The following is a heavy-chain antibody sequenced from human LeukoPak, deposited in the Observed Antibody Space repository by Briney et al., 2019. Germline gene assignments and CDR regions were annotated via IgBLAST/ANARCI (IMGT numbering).Heavy chain of an antibody. CDR3: ARAELRDCSSTSCYGRLDAFDI. CDR1: GGSFSGYY. Sequence: SETLSLTCAVYGGSFSGYYWSWIRQPPGKGLEWIGEINHSGSTNYNPSLKSRVTISVDTSKNQFSLKLSSVTAADTAVYYCARAELRDCSSTSCYGRLDAFDIWGQGTMVTVSS. V-gene: IGHV4-34*01. J-gene: IGHJ3*02. CDR2: INHSGST. D-gene: IGHD2-2*01.